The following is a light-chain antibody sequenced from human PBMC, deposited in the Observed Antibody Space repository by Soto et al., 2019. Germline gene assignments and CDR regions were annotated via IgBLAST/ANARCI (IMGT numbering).Light chain of an antibody. J-gene: IGLJ1*01. Sequence: VLTQPPSASGTPGQRVTISCSGSSSNIGSNYVYWYQQLPGTAPKLLTYRNNQRPSGVPDRFSGSKSGTSASLAISGLRSEDEADYYCAAWDDSLSGPLYVFGTGTKVTVL. CDR3: AAWDDSLSGPLYV. V-gene: IGLV1-47*01. CDR1: SSNIGSNY. CDR2: RNN.